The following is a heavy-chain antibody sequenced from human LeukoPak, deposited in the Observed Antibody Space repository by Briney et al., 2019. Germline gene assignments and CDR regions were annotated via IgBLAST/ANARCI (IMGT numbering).Heavy chain of an antibody. Sequence: GASVKVSCKASGYTFTSYAMHWVRQAPGQRLEWMGWINAGSGNTKYAQEFQGRVTITRDTSTSTAYMELSSLRSEDTAVYYCASGSVVRPYAMPVWAQRPTVPVS. CDR1: GYTFTSYA. D-gene: IGHD3-10*01. V-gene: IGHV1-3*01. CDR2: INAGSGNT. CDR3: ASGSVVRPYAMPV. J-gene: IGHJ6*02.